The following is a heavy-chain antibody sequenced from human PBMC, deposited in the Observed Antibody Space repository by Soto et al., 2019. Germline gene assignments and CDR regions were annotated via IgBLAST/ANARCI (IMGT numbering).Heavy chain of an antibody. CDR1: GFTFSNYA. Sequence: GGSLRLSCGASGFTFSNYAMSWVRQAPGKGLEWVSTISGSGGSTYYAGSLKGRFTISRDNSKNTLYLQMNSLGAEDTAVYYCAKWLAARHDYYYMDVWGKGTTVTVSS. V-gene: IGHV3-23*01. CDR3: AKWLAARHDYYYMDV. D-gene: IGHD6-6*01. CDR2: ISGSGGST. J-gene: IGHJ6*03.